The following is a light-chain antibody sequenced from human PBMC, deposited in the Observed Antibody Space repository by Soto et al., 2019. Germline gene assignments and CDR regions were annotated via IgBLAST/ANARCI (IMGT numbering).Light chain of an antibody. Sequence: EIVLTQSPGTLSLSPGERATLSCRASQNVYNNYLAWYQQKPGQAPRLLINGASSRATGIPDRFSGSGSGTDFTLSISRLEPEDFAVYYCQQYCSSPPTFGGGTKV. V-gene: IGKV3-20*01. CDR1: QNVYNNY. CDR3: QQYCSSPPT. CDR2: GAS. J-gene: IGKJ4*01.